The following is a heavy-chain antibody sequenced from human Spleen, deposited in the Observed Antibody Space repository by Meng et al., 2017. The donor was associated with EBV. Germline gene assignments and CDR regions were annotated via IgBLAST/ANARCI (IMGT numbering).Heavy chain of an antibody. D-gene: IGHD3-10*01. CDR1: GSSFTNYY. V-gene: IGHV1-46*01. CDR3: ARDPRGIGSSRFDL. Sequence: QVQWVQSVAEVKKPGASVRISCRASGSSFTNYYIHWVRQAPGQGLEWMGIINPSGGSTTFAQKFQGRATMTRDTSTTTVYMDLSSLASEDTAVYYCARDPRGIGSSRFDLWGQGTLVTVSS. CDR2: INPSGGST. J-gene: IGHJ4*02.